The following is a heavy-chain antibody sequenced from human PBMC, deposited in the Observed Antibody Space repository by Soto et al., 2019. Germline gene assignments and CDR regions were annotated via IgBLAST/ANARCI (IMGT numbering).Heavy chain of an antibody. Sequence: VGSLRLSCAASVFTFSSYAMHWVRQAPGKGLEWVAVISYYGSNKYYADSVKGRFTISRDNSKNTLYLQMNSLRAEDTAVYYCARSNSLRRAFDIWGQGTMVTVSS. V-gene: IGHV3-30-3*01. D-gene: IGHD7-27*01. CDR1: VFTFSSYA. CDR2: ISYYGSNK. CDR3: ARSNSLRRAFDI. J-gene: IGHJ3*02.